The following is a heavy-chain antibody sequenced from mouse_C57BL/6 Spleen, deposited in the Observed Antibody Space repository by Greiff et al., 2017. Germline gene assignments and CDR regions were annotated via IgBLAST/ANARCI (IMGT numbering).Heavy chain of an antibody. J-gene: IGHJ4*01. Sequence: QVQLQQSGAELVKPGASVKISCKASGYAFSSYWMNWVKQRPGRGLEWSGQIYPGDGDTNYNGTFKGKATLTADKSSSTAYMQLSSLTSEDSAVXFCAISLLWPYAMDYWGQGTSVTVSS. CDR3: AISLLWPYAMDY. CDR2: IYPGDGDT. D-gene: IGHD2-1*01. CDR1: GYAFSSYW. V-gene: IGHV1-80*01.